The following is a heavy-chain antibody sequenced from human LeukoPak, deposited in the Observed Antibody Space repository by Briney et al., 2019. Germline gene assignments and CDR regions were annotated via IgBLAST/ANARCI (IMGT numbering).Heavy chain of an antibody. D-gene: IGHD3-3*01. J-gene: IGHJ6*02. V-gene: IGHV1-69*04. CDR1: GGTFSSYA. CDR3: ASLEWLLSGSIYYYGMDV. CDR2: IIPILGIA. Sequence: SVKVSCKASGGTFSSYAISWVRQAPGQGLEWMGRIIPILGIANYAQKFQGRVTITADKSTSTAYMELSSLRSEDTAVYYCASLEWLLSGSIYYYGMDVWGQGTTVTVSS.